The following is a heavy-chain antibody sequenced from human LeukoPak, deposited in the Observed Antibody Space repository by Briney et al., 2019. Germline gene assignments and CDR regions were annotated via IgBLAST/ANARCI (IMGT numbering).Heavy chain of an antibody. CDR2: SRIKADGYIT. D-gene: IGHD1-1*01. CDR3: VRGHNSFDY. CDR1: GFIFSDHY. Sequence: GGSLRLSCAVSGFIFSDHYMDWVRQAPGKGLEWVARSRIKADGYITQYAASVQDRLTISRDGSKDSLYLQMNSLKTEDTAVYYCVRGHNSFDYWGQGTLVTVFS. V-gene: IGHV3-72*01. J-gene: IGHJ4*02.